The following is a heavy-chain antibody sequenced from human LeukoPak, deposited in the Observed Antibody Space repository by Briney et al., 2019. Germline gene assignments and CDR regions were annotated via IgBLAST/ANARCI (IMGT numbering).Heavy chain of an antibody. Sequence: SETLSLTCTVSGGSISSYYWSWIRQPPGKGLEWIGYIYYSGSTNYNPSLKSRVTISVDTSKNQFSLKLSSVTAADTAVYYCAGTPYSSSWYSSFYGVYYFDYWGQGTLVTVSS. CDR3: AGTPYSSSWYSSFYGVYYFDY. J-gene: IGHJ4*02. CDR1: GGSISSYY. D-gene: IGHD6-13*01. CDR2: IYYSGST. V-gene: IGHV4-59*01.